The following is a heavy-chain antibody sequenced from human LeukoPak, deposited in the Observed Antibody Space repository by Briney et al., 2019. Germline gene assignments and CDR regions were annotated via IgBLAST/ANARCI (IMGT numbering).Heavy chain of an antibody. CDR1: GFTFSTYS. Sequence: GGSLRLSCAASGFTFSTYSMNWVRQAPGKGLEWVSYISRSGSTIYYADSVKGRFTISGDNAQNSLYLQMNSLRAEDTAVYYCARPASTSPLGYWGQGTLVTVSS. V-gene: IGHV3-48*04. J-gene: IGHJ4*02. D-gene: IGHD2-15*01. CDR3: ARPASTSPLGY. CDR2: ISRSGSTI.